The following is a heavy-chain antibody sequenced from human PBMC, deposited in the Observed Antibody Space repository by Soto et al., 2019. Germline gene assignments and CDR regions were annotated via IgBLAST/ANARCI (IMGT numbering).Heavy chain of an antibody. CDR1: GYTFTGYY. D-gene: IGHD3-9*01. CDR2: INPNSGGT. V-gene: IGHV1-2*04. J-gene: IGHJ6*02. Sequence: ASVKVSCKASGYTFTGYYMHWVRQAPGQGLEWMGWINPNSGGTNYAQKFQGWVTMTRDTSISTAHMELSRLRSDDTAVYYCARGGNITPLYYDILTGNYGMDVWGQGTTVTVSS. CDR3: ARGGNITPLYYDILTGNYGMDV.